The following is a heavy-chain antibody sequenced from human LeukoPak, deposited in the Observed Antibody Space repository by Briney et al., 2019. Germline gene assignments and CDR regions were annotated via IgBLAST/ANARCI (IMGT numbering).Heavy chain of an antibody. V-gene: IGHV3-23*01. D-gene: IGHD1-1*01. CDR1: GFAFGSEA. CDR3: AKSRSGGANWALQIFDN. CDR2: ISPGGGTT. J-gene: IGHJ4*02. Sequence: GGSLRLSCAVSGFAFGSEAMSWVRQSPARGLEWVASISPGGGTTYYADYVKGRFTISRDNSNNSLFVQMNSLRAEDTAVYFCAKSRSGGANWALQIFDNWGQGTLVTVSS.